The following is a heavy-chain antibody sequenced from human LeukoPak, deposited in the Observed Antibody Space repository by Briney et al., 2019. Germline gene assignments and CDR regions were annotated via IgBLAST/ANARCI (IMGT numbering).Heavy chain of an antibody. D-gene: IGHD3-3*01. J-gene: IGHJ4*02. CDR1: GGSISSHY. V-gene: IGHV4-59*11. CDR2: IYYSGNT. Sequence: SETLSLTCTVSGGSISSHYWSWIRQPPGKGLEWIGYIYYSGNTNYNPSLKSRVTMSVDTSKVRFSLKLSSVTAADTAVYYCARAQYYNFWSGYFDSWGQGTLVTVSS. CDR3: ARAQYYNFWSGYFDS.